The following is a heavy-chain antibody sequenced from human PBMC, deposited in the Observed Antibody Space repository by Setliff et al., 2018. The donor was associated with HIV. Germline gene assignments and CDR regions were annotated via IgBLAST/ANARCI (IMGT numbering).Heavy chain of an antibody. CDR3: ARDTSPTGDAFDI. Sequence: GGSLRLSCAASGFTFANAWMNWFRQAPGKGLEWVGRIQSKIERGKTDYAAPFKGRFTISRDDSRNTLYLQMNSLRAEDTAVYYCARDTSPTGDAFDIWGQGTMVTVSS. CDR1: GFTFANAW. J-gene: IGHJ3*02. CDR2: IQSKIERGKT. D-gene: IGHD1-1*01. V-gene: IGHV3-15*01.